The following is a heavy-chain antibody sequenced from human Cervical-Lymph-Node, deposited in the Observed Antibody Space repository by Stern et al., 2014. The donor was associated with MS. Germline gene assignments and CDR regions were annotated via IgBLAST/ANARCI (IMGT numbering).Heavy chain of an antibody. CDR3: AKKRSSSWYYFDY. V-gene: IGHV3-9*01. CDR2: ISWSSGSI. CDR1: GFAFDDSA. D-gene: IGHD6-13*01. J-gene: IGHJ4*02. Sequence: EVQLEESGGNLVQPGRSLRLSCAASGFAFDDSAMHWVRQAPGKGLEWVSGISWSSGSITYADSVKGRFTISRDNTKNSLYLQMNSLRPEDTALYYCAKKRSSSWYYFDYWGQGTLVTVSS.